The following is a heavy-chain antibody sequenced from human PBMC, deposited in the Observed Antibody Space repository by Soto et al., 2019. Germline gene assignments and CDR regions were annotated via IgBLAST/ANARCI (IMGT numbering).Heavy chain of an antibody. J-gene: IGHJ6*02. D-gene: IGHD3-9*01. CDR1: GFTVGSNY. CDR3: ARSTYYDILTGSYYYYAMDV. Sequence: GGSLRLSCAASGFTVGSNYMSWVRQAPGKGLEWVSVIYSEGTPYYADSVKGRFTISRENSNNTLYLHMNNLRAEDTAVYYCARSTYYDILTGSYYYYAMDVWGQGTTVTV. V-gene: IGHV3-53*01. CDR2: IYSEGTP.